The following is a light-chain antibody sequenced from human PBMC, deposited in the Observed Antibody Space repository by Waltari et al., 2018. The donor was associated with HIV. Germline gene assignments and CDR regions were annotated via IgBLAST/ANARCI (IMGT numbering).Light chain of an antibody. V-gene: IGLV2-23*01. CDR3: CSYAGSSTLEV. J-gene: IGLJ2*01. CDR2: EGS. CDR1: SSDVGRYNL. Sequence: QSALTQPASVSGSPGQSITISCTGTSSDVGRYNLVSWYQQHPGKAPKLMIYEGSKRPPGVSNRFSGSKSGNTASLTISGLQAEDEADYYCCSYAGSSTLEVFGGGTKLTVL.